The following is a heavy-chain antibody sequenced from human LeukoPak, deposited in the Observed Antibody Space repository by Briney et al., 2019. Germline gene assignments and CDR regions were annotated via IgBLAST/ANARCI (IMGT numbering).Heavy chain of an antibody. D-gene: IGHD2-2*01. J-gene: IGHJ5*02. CDR2: IIPIFGTA. V-gene: IGHV1-69*06. CDR3: AREQNLGYCSSTSCYENWFDP. CDR1: GGTFSSYA. Sequence: ASVKVSCKASGGTFSSYAISWVRQAPGQGLEWMGGIIPIFGTANYAQKFQGRVTITADKSTSTAYMELSSLRSEDTAVYYCAREQNLGYCSSTSCYENWFDPWGQGTLVTVSS.